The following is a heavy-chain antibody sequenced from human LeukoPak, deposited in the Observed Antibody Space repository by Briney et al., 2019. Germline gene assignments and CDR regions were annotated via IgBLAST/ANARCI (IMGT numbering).Heavy chain of an antibody. D-gene: IGHD4-17*01. CDR1: GYTFTGYL. CDR2: ISPNSGDT. V-gene: IGHV1-2*02. J-gene: IGHJ2*01. Sequence: ASVKVSCKASGYTFTGYLMHWVRQAPGQGLEWMGWISPNSGDTKYAQKFQGRVAMTRDTSIGTAYMELSSLRSDDTAFYYCVRALSTVATWLYLWGRGTLVTVSS. CDR3: VRALSTVATWLYL.